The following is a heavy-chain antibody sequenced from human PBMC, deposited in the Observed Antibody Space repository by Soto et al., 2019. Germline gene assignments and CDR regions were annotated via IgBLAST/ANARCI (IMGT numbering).Heavy chain of an antibody. J-gene: IGHJ6*02. CDR1: GGTFSSYA. CDR3: ARDFKDSYSSSNYYYYGMDV. V-gene: IGHV1-69*01. CDR2: IIPIFGTA. D-gene: IGHD6-13*01. Sequence: QVQLVQSGAEVQKPGSSVKVSCKASGGTFSSYAISWVRQAPGQGLEWMGGIIPIFGTANYAQKFQGRVTITADESTSTAYMELSSLRSEDTAVYYCARDFKDSYSSSNYYYYGMDVWGQGTTVTVSS.